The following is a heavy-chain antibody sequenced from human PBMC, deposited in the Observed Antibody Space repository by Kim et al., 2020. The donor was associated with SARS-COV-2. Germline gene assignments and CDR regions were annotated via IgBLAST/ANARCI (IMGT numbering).Heavy chain of an antibody. D-gene: IGHD3-10*01. J-gene: IGHJ4*02. V-gene: IGHV1-8*01. CDR1: GYSFTSYD. CDR3: ARAGGTCNSMSCYISDF. Sequence: ASVKVSCKASGYSFTSYDISWVRQASGQGLEWMGWMNPISGNTGYAQKFQGRVTLTRTTSISTAYMELSSLRSEDTAIYYCARAGGTCNSMSCYISDFWGQGTLVTVSP. CDR2: MNPISGNT.